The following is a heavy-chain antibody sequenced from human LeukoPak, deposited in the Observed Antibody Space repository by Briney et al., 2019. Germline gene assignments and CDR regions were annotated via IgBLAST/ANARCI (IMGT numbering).Heavy chain of an antibody. D-gene: IGHD3-16*01. CDR1: GFTFSSYG. CDR3: ARTPGGQFFDY. J-gene: IGHJ4*02. CDR2: ISYDGNNK. V-gene: IGHV3-30*12. Sequence: GGSLRLSCAASGFTFSSYGMHWVRQAPGKGLEWVALISYDGNNKYYADSVKGRFTISRDNSKNTLYLQMNSLRAEDTAVYYCARTPGGQFFDYWGQGTLVTVSS.